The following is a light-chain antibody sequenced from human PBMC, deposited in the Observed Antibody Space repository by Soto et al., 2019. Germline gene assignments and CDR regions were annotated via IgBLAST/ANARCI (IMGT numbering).Light chain of an antibody. CDR1: SSNIGSNT. CDR2: NNN. Sequence: VLTRPPSAYGTPGQRFTISCYGSSSNIGSNTVNWYQQLPGTAPKLLIYNNNQRPSGVPDRISGSKSGTSASLAIGGLQSEDEADYYCAAWDDSLNGFYVFGTGTKVTVL. CDR3: AAWDDSLNGFYV. J-gene: IGLJ1*01. V-gene: IGLV1-44*01.